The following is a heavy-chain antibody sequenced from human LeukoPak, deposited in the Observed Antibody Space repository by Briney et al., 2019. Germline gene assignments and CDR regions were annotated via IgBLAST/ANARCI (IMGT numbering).Heavy chain of an antibody. CDR3: ARGGEGLGCCSGGSCYRHRYYYYGMDV. J-gene: IGHJ6*02. Sequence: SETLSLTCTVSGGSISSYYWSWIRQPAGKGLEWIGRIYTSGSTNYNPSLKSRVTMSVDASKNQFSLKLSSVTAADTAVYYCARGGEGLGCCSGGSCYRHRYYYYGMDVWGQGTTVTVSS. CDR2: IYTSGST. CDR1: GGSISSYY. V-gene: IGHV4-4*07. D-gene: IGHD2-15*01.